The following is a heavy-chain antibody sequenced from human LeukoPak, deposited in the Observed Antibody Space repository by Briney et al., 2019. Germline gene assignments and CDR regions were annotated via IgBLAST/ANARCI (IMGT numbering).Heavy chain of an antibody. CDR1: GFTFSSYS. Sequence: PGGSLRLSCAASGFTFSSYSMNWVRQAPGKGLEWVSYISSSSRTIYYADSVKGRFTIYRDNAKNSLYLQMNSMRAEDTAVYYCARDRGEFDYWGQGTLVTVSS. D-gene: IGHD3-10*01. J-gene: IGHJ4*02. V-gene: IGHV3-48*04. CDR3: ARDRGEFDY. CDR2: ISSSSRTI.